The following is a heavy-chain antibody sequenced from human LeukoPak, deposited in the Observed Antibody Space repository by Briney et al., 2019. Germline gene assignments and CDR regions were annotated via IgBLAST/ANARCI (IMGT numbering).Heavy chain of an antibody. CDR1: GFTFDDYA. CDR3: AKDTISTVATGSFDY. J-gene: IGHJ4*02. V-gene: IGHV3-9*03. CDR2: ISWNSGSI. D-gene: IGHD4-17*01. Sequence: GGSLRLSCAASGFTFDDYAMHWVRQAPGKGLEWVSGISWNSGSIGYADSVKGRFTISRDNAKNSLYLQMNSLRAEDMALYYCAKDTISTVATGSFDYWGQGTLVTVSS.